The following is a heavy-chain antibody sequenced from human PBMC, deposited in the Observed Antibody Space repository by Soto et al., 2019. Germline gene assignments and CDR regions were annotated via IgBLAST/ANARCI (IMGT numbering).Heavy chain of an antibody. CDR3: TTTSYYDSSGYYDRDAFDI. CDR2: IRSKAYGGTT. D-gene: IGHD3-22*01. Sequence: GGSLRLSCTASGFTFGDYAMSWVRQAPGKGLEWVGFIRSKAYGGTTEYAASVKGRFTISRDDSKSIAYLQMNSLKTEDTAVYYCTTTSYYDSSGYYDRDAFDIWGQGTMVTVSS. J-gene: IGHJ3*02. V-gene: IGHV3-49*04. CDR1: GFTFGDYA.